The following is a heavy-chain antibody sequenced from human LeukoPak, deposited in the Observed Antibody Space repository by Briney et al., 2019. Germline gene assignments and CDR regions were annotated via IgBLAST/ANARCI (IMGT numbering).Heavy chain of an antibody. CDR3: VKDWGRDWKGHWFDS. CDR1: GFTFNNYF. CDR2: TSPNGDTT. J-gene: IGHJ5*01. V-gene: IGHV3-64D*09. Sequence: GGSLRLSHSASGFTFNNYFMQWVRQAPRKGVKYVSATSPNGDTTYYTDSVKGRFTITRDNSKNTLSLEMSSLRPEDSAVYYCVKDWGRDWKGHWFDSWGRGTLVTVSS. D-gene: IGHD1-1*01.